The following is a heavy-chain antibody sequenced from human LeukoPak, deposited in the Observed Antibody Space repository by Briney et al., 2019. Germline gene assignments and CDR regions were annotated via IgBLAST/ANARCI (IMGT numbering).Heavy chain of an antibody. CDR2: IYYSGST. CDR1: GGSISSSSYY. CDR3: ASQYYYGSGSYGWSYGMDV. V-gene: IGHV4-39*01. J-gene: IGHJ6*02. Sequence: SETLSLTCTVSGGSISSSSYYWGWLRQPPGKGLEWIGSIYYSGSTYYNPSLKSRVTISVDTSKNQFSLKLSSVTAADTAVYYCASQYYYGSGSYGWSYGMDVWGQGTTVTVSS. D-gene: IGHD3-10*01.